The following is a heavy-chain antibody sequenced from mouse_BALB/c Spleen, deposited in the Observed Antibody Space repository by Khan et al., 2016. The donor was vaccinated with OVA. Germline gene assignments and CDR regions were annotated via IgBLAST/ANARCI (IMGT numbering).Heavy chain of an antibody. V-gene: IGHV5-6*01. J-gene: IGHJ3*01. D-gene: IGHD1-1*02. CDR3: ARLADYYNSEGFAY. CDR2: INSGGHYT. Sequence: EVKLVESGGDLVKPGGSLKLSCAASGFTFSTYGMSWVRQTPDKRLEWVATINSGGHYTFYIDSVKGRFTISRDNAKNTLYLQMSSLKSEDTAIYYCARLADYYNSEGFAYWGQGTLVTVSA. CDR1: GFTFSTYG.